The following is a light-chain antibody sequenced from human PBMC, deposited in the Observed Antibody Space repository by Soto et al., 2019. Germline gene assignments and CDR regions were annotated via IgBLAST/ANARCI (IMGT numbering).Light chain of an antibody. V-gene: IGKV1-5*01. CDR1: QSISSW. CDR3: QQYNSYQLT. J-gene: IGKJ4*01. CDR2: DAS. Sequence: DIQMTQSPSTLSASVGDRVTITCRASQSISSWLAWYQQKPGKAPKLLIYDASSLESGVPSRFRGSGSGTEFTLTISSLQPDDFATHYCQQYNSYQLTFGGGTKVDIK.